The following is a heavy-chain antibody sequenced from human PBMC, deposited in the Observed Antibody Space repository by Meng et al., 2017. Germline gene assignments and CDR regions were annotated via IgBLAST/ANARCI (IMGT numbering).Heavy chain of an antibody. CDR3: ARVPSDYYDSSGYAGY. CDR2: IGAYNGNT. D-gene: IGHD3-22*01. Sequence: ASVKVSCKASGYTFTSYGISWVRQAPGQGLEWMGWIGAYNGNTNYAQKLQGRVTMTTDTSTSTAYMELRSLRSDDTAVYYCARVPSDYYDSSGYAGYWGQGTLVTVSS. CDR1: GYTFTSYG. V-gene: IGHV1-18*01. J-gene: IGHJ4*02.